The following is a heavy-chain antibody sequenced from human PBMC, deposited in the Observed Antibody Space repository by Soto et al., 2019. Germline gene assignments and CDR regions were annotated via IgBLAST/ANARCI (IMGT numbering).Heavy chain of an antibody. CDR3: AREGAAPYYYYGMDV. D-gene: IGHD6-6*01. CDR2: IYYSGST. V-gene: IGHV4-31*03. Sequence: QVQLQESGPGLVKPSQTLSLTCTVSGGSISSGGYFWSWIRQHPGKGLEWIGFIYYSGSTYYNPSIKSRVTISVDTSKNQCSLKLSSVTAADAAVYYCAREGAAPYYYYGMDVWGQGTTVTVSS. CDR1: GGSISSGGYF. J-gene: IGHJ6*02.